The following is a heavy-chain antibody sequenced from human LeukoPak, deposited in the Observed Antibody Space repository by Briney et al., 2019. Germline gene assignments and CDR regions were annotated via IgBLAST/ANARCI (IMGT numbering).Heavy chain of an antibody. D-gene: IGHD6-19*01. J-gene: IGHJ4*02. CDR3: ARVVTIAVAGTGGY. CDR2: MNPNSGNT. V-gene: IGHV1-8*01. CDR1: GYTFTSYD. Sequence: SVKVSCKASGYTFTSYDINWVRQATGQGLEWMGWMNPNSGNTGYAQKFQGRVTMTRNTSISTAYMELSSLGSEDTAVYYCARVVTIAVAGTGGYWGQGTLVTVSS.